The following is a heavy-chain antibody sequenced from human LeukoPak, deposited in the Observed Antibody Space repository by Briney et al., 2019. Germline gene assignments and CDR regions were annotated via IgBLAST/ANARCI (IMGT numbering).Heavy chain of an antibody. CDR2: ISSSGSTI. CDR1: GFTFSSYE. CDR3: AREKCSSTSCPLFDY. Sequence: GGSLRLSCAASGFTFSSYEMNWVRQAPGKGLEWVSYISSSGSTIYYADSVKGRFTISRDNAKNSLYLRMNSLRAEDTAVYYCAREKCSSTSCPLFDYWGQGTLVTVSS. D-gene: IGHD2-2*01. V-gene: IGHV3-48*03. J-gene: IGHJ4*02.